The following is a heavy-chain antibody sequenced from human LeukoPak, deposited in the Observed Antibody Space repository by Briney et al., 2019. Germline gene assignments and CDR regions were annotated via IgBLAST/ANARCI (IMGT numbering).Heavy chain of an antibody. CDR3: AAAFYDSSGYSFDY. CDR1: GFTFTSSA. D-gene: IGHD3-22*01. CDR2: IVVGSGNT. J-gene: IGHJ4*02. Sequence: ASVKVSCKASGFTFTSSAMQWVRQARGQRLEWIGWIVVGSGNTNYAQKFQERVTITRDMSTSTAHMELSSLRSEDTAVYYCAAAFYDSSGYSFDYWGQGTLVTVSS. V-gene: IGHV1-58*02.